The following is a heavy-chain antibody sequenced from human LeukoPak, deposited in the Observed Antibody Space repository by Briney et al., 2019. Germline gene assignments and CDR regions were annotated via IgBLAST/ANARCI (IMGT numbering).Heavy chain of an antibody. J-gene: IGHJ4*02. Sequence: SETLSPTCAVYGGSFSGYYWSWIRQPPGKGLEWIGEINDSGSTNCNPPLKSRVTISVDTSKNQFSLTLSSVTDADTAVYYCARVIDHDTSGYYLGYWGQGTLVTVSS. V-gene: IGHV4-34*01. D-gene: IGHD3-22*01. CDR3: ARVIDHDTSGYYLGY. CDR1: GGSFSGYY. CDR2: INDSGST.